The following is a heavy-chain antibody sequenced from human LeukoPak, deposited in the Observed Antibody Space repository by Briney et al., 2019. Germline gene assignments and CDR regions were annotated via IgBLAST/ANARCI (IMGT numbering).Heavy chain of an antibody. CDR2: IRSKANSYAT. D-gene: IGHD5-24*01. CDR3: TRLGRDGYNWLLDY. J-gene: IGHJ4*02. CDR1: GFTFSSYG. Sequence: PGGSLRLSCAASGFTFSSYGMNWVRQAPGKGLEWVGRIRSKANSYATAYAASVKGRFTISRDDSKNTAYLQMNSLKTEDTAVYYCTRLGRDGYNWLLDYWGQGTLVTVSS. V-gene: IGHV3-73*01.